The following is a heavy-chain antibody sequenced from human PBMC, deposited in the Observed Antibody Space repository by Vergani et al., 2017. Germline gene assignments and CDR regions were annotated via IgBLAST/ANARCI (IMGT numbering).Heavy chain of an antibody. J-gene: IGHJ4*02. Sequence: EVQLVESGGGLVQPGRSLRLSCAASGFTFDDYAMHWVRHAPGKGLEWVSGISWNSGSIGYADSVKGRFTISRDNAKNSLYLQMNSLRAEDTALYYCAKGRGSGWYGVDYWGQGTLVTVSS. CDR1: GFTFDDYA. CDR3: AKGRGSGWYGVDY. D-gene: IGHD6-19*01. CDR2: ISWNSGSI. V-gene: IGHV3-9*01.